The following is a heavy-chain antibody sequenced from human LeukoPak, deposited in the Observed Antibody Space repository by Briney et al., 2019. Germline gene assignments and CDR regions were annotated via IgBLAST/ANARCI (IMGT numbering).Heavy chain of an antibody. CDR3: ARLIASRGYYMDV. V-gene: IGHV3-53*01. D-gene: IGHD6-6*01. J-gene: IGHJ6*03. CDR2: IYSAGGA. Sequence: GGSLRLPCAASGFPASSAYMSGVRQPPGRGREGVSIIYSAGGAYSADSLKGRFTISRDNSENTLYLQMNSLRVDDTAVYLCARLIASRGYYMDVWGKGTTVTVSS. CDR1: GFPASSAY.